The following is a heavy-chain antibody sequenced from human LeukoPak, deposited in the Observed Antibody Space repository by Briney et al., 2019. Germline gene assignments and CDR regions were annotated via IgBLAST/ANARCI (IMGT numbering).Heavy chain of an antibody. J-gene: IGHJ4*02. Sequence: SETLSLTCTVSGGSISSYYWSWIRQPPGKGLEWIGYIYYSGSTNYNPSLKSRVTISVDTSKNQFSLKLSSVTAADTAMYYCARHGRDGYNYWGQGTLVTVSS. CDR1: GGSISSYY. CDR3: ARHGRDGYNY. D-gene: IGHD5-24*01. CDR2: IYYSGST. V-gene: IGHV4-59*08.